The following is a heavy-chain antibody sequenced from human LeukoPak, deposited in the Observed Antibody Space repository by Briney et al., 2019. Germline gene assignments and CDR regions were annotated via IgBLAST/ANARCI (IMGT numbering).Heavy chain of an antibody. D-gene: IGHD6-19*01. CDR3: ATKQWLAPPPDS. J-gene: IGHJ4*02. Sequence: GGSLRLSCAASGFTFSKYWMLWVRHAPGKGLEGVSRINTDGTVTTYADSVKGRFTVSRDNADDTMFLQMNSVRDEDTAVYYCATKQWLAPPPDSWGQGTPVTVSS. V-gene: IGHV3-74*01. CDR1: GFTFSKYW. CDR2: INTDGTVT.